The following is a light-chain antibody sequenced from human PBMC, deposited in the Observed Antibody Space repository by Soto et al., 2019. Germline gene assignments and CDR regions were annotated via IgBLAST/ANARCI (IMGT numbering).Light chain of an antibody. Sequence: DIGVTQWAATVSVSPGERATLSCRASQRFXSTLGWYQQKPGQAPRLLXDCASSRATGSPDRLSGSGSGTDFTLPISRLEPEYFAVYYCQQYGSATSTVGQGTRLEIK. J-gene: IGKJ5*01. V-gene: IGKV3-20*01. CDR1: QRFXST. CDR2: CAS. CDR3: QQYGSATST.